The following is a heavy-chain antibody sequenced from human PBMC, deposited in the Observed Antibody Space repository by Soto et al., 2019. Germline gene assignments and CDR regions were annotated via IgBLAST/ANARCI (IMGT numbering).Heavy chain of an antibody. V-gene: IGHV4-59*08. CDR1: GGSIGSYY. Sequence: PSETLSLTCTVSGGSIGSYYWSWIRQPPGKGLEWIGYIYYSGSTNYNPSLKSRVTISVDTSKNQFSLKLSSVTAADTAVYYCAIMYSSYDYWGQGTLVTVSS. CDR2: IYYSGST. CDR3: AIMYSSYDY. J-gene: IGHJ4*02. D-gene: IGHD6-6*01.